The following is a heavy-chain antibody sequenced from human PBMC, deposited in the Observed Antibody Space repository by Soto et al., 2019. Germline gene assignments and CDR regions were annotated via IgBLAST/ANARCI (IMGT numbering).Heavy chain of an antibody. CDR2: ISYDGSNK. J-gene: IGHJ4*02. CDR1: GFTFSSYA. V-gene: IGHV3-30-3*01. CDR3: ARAGGYDRYYFDY. D-gene: IGHD5-12*01. Sequence: QVQLVESGGGVVQPGRSLRLSCAASGFTFSSYAMHWVRQAPGKGLEWVAVISYDGSNKYYADSVKGRFTISRDNSKNTLYLQMNSLRAEDTAVYYCARAGGYDRYYFDYWGQGTLVTVSS.